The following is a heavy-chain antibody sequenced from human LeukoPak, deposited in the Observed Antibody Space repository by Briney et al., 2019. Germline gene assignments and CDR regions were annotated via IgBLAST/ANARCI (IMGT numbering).Heavy chain of an antibody. CDR2: ISSTGGST. CDR1: GFTFSNYA. Sequence: GGSLRLSCSASGFTFSNYAIHWVRQAPGKGLEYVSAISSTGGSTFYADSVKGRFTISRDNSKNIIYLQMSSLRPEDTAVYYCLKAPNSGWYSPWFDPWGQGILVTVSS. V-gene: IGHV3-64D*06. J-gene: IGHJ5*02. D-gene: IGHD6-19*01. CDR3: LKAPNSGWYSPWFDP.